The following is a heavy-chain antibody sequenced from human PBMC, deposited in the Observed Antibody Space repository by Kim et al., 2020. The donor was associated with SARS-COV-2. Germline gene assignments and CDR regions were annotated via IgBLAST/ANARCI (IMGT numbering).Heavy chain of an antibody. CDR1: GYSISSGYY. J-gene: IGHJ3*02. V-gene: IGHV4-38-2*02. CDR3: ARDRMIVVVITLRDAFD. Sequence: SETLSLTCTVSGYSISSGYYWGWIRQPPGKGLEWIGSIYHSGSTYYNPSLKSRVTISVDTSKNQFSLKLSSVTAADTAVYYCARDRMIVVVITLRDAFD. CDR2: IYHSGST. D-gene: IGHD3-22*01.